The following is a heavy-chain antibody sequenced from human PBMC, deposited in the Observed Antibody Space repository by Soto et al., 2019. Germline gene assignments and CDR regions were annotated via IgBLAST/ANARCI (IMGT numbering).Heavy chain of an antibody. CDR2: INSDGSST. CDR3: PVAVAGPTAIGY. J-gene: IGHJ4*02. V-gene: IGHV3-74*01. Sequence: EVQLVESGGGLVQPGGSLRLSCAASGFTFSSYWMHWVRQARGKGLVWVSRINSDGSSTSYADSVKGRFTISRDNAKNTLYLQMNSLRAEDTAVYYCPVAVAGPTAIGYWGQGTLVTVSS. D-gene: IGHD6-19*01. CDR1: GFTFSSYW.